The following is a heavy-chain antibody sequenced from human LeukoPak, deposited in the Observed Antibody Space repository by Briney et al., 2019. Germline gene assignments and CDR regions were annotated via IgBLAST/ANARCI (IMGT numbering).Heavy chain of an antibody. Sequence: GGSLRLSCAASGFTFSSYAMTWVRQAPGQGMECVGRTRNKANRYTTEYVASVKGRFTISRDDSKSSMYLQMNSLKTEDTAVYYCARARAASGWYTDYWGQGTLVTVSS. CDR2: TRNKANRYTT. D-gene: IGHD6-19*01. CDR3: ARARAASGWYTDY. V-gene: IGHV3-72*01. CDR1: GFTFSSYA. J-gene: IGHJ4*02.